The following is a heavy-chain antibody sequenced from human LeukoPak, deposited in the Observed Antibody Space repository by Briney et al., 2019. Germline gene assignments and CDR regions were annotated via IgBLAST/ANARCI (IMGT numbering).Heavy chain of an antibody. D-gene: IGHD3-22*01. CDR2: IYTSGST. Sequence: SSETLSLTXTVSGGSISSGSYYWSWIRQPAGKGLEWIGRIYTSGSTYYNPSLKSRVTISVDTSKNQFSLKLSSVTAADTAVYYCARRLLPIVVVRGGAFDIWGQGTMVTVSS. V-gene: IGHV4-61*02. CDR3: ARRLLPIVVVRGGAFDI. J-gene: IGHJ3*02. CDR1: GGSISSGSYY.